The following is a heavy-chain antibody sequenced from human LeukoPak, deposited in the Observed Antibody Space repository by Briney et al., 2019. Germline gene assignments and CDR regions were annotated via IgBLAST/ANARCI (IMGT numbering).Heavy chain of an antibody. J-gene: IGHJ4*02. CDR1: GGSISSYY. D-gene: IGHD6-19*01. Sequence: SESLSLTCTVSGGSISSYYWSWIRQPPGKGLEWIGYIYYSGSTNYNPSLKSRVTISVDTSKNQFSLKLSSVTAADTAVYYCARTVAGSFDYWGQGTLVTVSS. CDR3: ARTVAGSFDY. V-gene: IGHV4-59*08. CDR2: IYYSGST.